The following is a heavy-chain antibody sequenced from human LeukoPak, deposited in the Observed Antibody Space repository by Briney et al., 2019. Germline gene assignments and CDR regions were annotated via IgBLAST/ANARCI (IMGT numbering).Heavy chain of an antibody. D-gene: IGHD7-27*01. CDR1: GFTFDDYA. V-gene: IGHV3-9*01. CDR3: AKGTGGRLNWFDP. CDR2: ISWNSGSI. J-gene: IGHJ5*02. Sequence: GRSLRLSCAASGFTFDDYAMHWVRQAPGEGLEWVSGISWNSGSIGYADSVKGRFTISRDNAKNSLYLQMNSLRAEDTALYYCAKGTGGRLNWFDPWGQGTLVTVSS.